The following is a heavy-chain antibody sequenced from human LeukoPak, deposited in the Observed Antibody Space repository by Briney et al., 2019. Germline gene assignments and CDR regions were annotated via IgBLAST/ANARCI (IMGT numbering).Heavy chain of an antibody. V-gene: IGHV3-23*01. CDR3: AKGGGPYHLPTNY. Sequence: PGGSLRLSCAASGFTFSSYAMNWVRQAPGKGLEWVSAITSAGNTYYSDSVKGRFTISRDSSKNTLYLQMNSLRSEDTAVYYCAKGGGPYHLPTNYWGQGTLVTVSP. CDR1: GFTFSSYA. CDR2: ITSAGNT. D-gene: IGHD2-2*01. J-gene: IGHJ4*02.